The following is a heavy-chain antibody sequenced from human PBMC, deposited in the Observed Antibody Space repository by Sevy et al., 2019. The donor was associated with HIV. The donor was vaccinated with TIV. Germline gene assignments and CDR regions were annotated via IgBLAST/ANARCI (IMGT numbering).Heavy chain of an antibody. CDR1: GFTFIRYN. Sequence: GGSLRLSCAASGFTFIRYNMNWVRQAPGKGLEWVSSVSESSNYIYYAESLKGRFIISRDNVKDTLSLKMNSLRADDTAVYYCARGPPDGSYDYFDYWGQGTLVTVSS. CDR2: VSESSNYI. V-gene: IGHV3-21*06. D-gene: IGHD1-26*01. J-gene: IGHJ4*02. CDR3: ARGPPDGSYDYFDY.